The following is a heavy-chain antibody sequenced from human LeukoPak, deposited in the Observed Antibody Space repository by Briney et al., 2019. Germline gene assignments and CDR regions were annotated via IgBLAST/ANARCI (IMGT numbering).Heavy chain of an antibody. V-gene: IGHV4-31*03. CDR1: GGSISSGGYY. D-gene: IGHD3-10*01. J-gene: IGHJ4*02. CDR2: IYYSGST. Sequence: SETLSLTCTVSGGSISSGGYYWSWIRQHPGKGLEWIGYIYYSGSTYYNPSLKSRVTISVDTSKNQFSLKLSSVTAADTAVYYCARVEGFGDITYFDYWGQGTLVTVSS. CDR3: ARVEGFGDITYFDY.